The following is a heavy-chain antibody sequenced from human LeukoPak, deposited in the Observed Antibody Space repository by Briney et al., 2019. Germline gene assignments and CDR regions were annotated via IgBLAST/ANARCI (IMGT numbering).Heavy chain of an antibody. CDR3: ARGSIAAAGSNDY. CDR1: GGSFSGYY. V-gene: IGHV4-34*01. D-gene: IGHD6-13*01. Sequence: SETLSLTCAVYGGSFSGYYWSWIRQPPGKGLEWIGEINHSGSTNYNPSLKSRVTISVDTSKNQFSLKLSSVTAADTAVYYCARGSIAAAGSNDYWGQGTLVIVSS. J-gene: IGHJ4*02. CDR2: INHSGST.